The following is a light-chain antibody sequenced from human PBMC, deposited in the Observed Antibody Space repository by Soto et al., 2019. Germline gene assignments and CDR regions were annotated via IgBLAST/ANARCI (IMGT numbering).Light chain of an antibody. Sequence: EMVLTQSPGTLSLSPGERATLSCRASQSVSNNYLAWYQQKPGQAPRLLIYDASNRATGIPARFSGSGSGTDFTLTISSLEPEDFAVYYCQQYGSSGTFGQGTKVDIK. CDR2: DAS. CDR3: QQYGSSGT. J-gene: IGKJ1*01. V-gene: IGKV3-20*01. CDR1: QSVSNNY.